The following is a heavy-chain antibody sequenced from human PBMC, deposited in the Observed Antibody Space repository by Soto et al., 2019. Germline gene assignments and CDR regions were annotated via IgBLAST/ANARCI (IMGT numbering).Heavy chain of an antibody. V-gene: IGHV4-31*03. J-gene: IGHJ6*02. D-gene: IGHD2-21*02. CDR1: GGSISSAGYY. Sequence: QVQLQESGPGLVKPSQTLSLTCTVSGGSISSAGYYWSWIRQHPGKRLEWIGYIYYSGSTYYNPSLKSRVTISVDTSKNQFSLKVSSVTAADTAVYYCARVRKLVTALYYCYGMDVWGQGTTVTVSS. CDR3: ARVRKLVTALYYCYGMDV. CDR2: IYYSGST.